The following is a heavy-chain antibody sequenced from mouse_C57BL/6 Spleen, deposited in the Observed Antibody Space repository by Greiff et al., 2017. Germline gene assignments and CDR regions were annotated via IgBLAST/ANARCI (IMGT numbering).Heavy chain of an antibody. CDR2: IWRGGST. CDR1: GFSLTSYG. CDR3: AKSGGNGPDYYAMDY. Sequence: QVQLQQSGPGLVQPSQSLSITCTVSGFSLTSYGVHWVRQSPGKGLEWLGVIWRGGSTDYNAAFMSRLSITKDNSKSQVFFKMNSLQADDTAIYYCAKSGGNGPDYYAMDYWGQGTSVTVSS. J-gene: IGHJ4*01. V-gene: IGHV2-5*01.